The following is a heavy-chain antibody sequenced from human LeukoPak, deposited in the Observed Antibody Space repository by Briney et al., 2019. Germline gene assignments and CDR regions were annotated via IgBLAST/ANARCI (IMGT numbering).Heavy chain of an antibody. V-gene: IGHV4-61*08. J-gene: IGHJ4*02. CDR2: MHYSGTT. CDR1: GGSISGGSISGYH. CDR3: ARAATSHYFDY. Sequence: SETLSLTCSVSGGSISGGSISGYHWSWIRQPPGKGLELIAYMHYSGTTHYNPSLKSRVSISVDTSRKQISLELTSVTAADTAVYYCARAATSHYFDYWGPGTLVTVSS.